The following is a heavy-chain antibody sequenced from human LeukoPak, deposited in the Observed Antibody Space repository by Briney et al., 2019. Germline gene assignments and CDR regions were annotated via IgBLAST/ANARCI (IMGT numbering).Heavy chain of an antibody. CDR3: ARVRREIDY. V-gene: IGHV3-13*01. CDR2: IGTAGDT. CDR1: GFTFSSYD. J-gene: IGHJ4*02. Sequence: GGSLRLSCAASGFTFSSYDMHWVRQATGKGLEWVSVIGTAGDTFYSGSVKGRFTISRENAKNSLYLQMNSLRAGDTAVYYCARVRREIDYWGQGTLVTVSS. D-gene: IGHD4-17*01.